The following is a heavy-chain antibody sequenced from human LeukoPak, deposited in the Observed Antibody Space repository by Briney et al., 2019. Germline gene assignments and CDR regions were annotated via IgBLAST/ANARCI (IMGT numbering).Heavy chain of an antibody. CDR1: GFTFSNYT. D-gene: IGHD6-13*01. J-gene: IGHJ4*02. CDR3: ARDPIAAVRFDY. Sequence: GGSLRLSCAASGFTFSNYTMHWVRQAPGKGLEWVAVLSSDGSNKYYADSVKGRFTISRDNSKNTLYLQMNSLRAEDTAVYYCARDPIAAVRFDYWGQGTLVTVSS. CDR2: LSSDGSNK. V-gene: IGHV3-30-3*01.